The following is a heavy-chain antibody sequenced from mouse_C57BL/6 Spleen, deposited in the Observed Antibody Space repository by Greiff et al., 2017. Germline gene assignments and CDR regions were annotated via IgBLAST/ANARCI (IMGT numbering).Heavy chain of an antibody. CDR1: GFPITSGYY. J-gene: IGHJ1*03. D-gene: IGHD1-1*01. CDR3: AGAFTTVVGDWYFDV. V-gene: IGHV12-3*01. CDR2: ITHSGET. Sequence: KLVESGPGLVKPSQSLFLTCSITGFPITSGYYWIWIRPSPGKPLEWMGYITHSGETFYNPSLQSPISITRETSKNQFFLQVNYVTTEDTAMYYGAGAFTTVVGDWYFDVWGTGTTVTVSS.